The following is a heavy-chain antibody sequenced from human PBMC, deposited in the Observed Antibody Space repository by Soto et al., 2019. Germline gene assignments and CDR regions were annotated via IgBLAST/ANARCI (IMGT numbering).Heavy chain of an antibody. D-gene: IGHD1-26*01. Sequence: EVQLVESGGGLVKPGGSLRLSCAASGFTFSSYSMNWVRQAPGKGLEWVSSISSSSSYIYYADSVKGRFTISRDNAKNSLYLQMNSLRAEDTAVYYCARDTEGKWVLVYFDYWGQGTLVTVSS. V-gene: IGHV3-21*01. CDR1: GFTFSSYS. CDR3: ARDTEGKWVLVYFDY. J-gene: IGHJ4*02. CDR2: ISSSSSYI.